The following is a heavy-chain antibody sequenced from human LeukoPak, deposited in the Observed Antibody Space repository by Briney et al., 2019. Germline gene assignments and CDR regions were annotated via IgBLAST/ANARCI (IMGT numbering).Heavy chain of an antibody. V-gene: IGHV1-46*01. CDR1: GYTFTSTY. D-gene: IGHD1-26*01. CDR2: INPSGGRT. Sequence: ASVKVSCKASGYTFTSTYMHWVRQAPGQGLEWMGIINPSGGRTFYAQKFQGRVTMTRDISTTTDCMELSSLRSDDTAVYYCARDQSGQWELRSGWWFDPWGQGTLVTVSS. CDR3: ARDQSGQWELRSGWWFDP. J-gene: IGHJ5*02.